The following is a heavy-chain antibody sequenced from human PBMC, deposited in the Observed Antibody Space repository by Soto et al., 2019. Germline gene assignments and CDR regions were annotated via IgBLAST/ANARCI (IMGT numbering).Heavy chain of an antibody. V-gene: IGHV3-53*04. J-gene: IGHJ3*02. D-gene: IGHD3-10*01. CDR2: IYSGGST. Sequence: PGGSVRLSCAASGFTVSSNYMSWVRQAPGKGLEWVSVIYSGGSTYYADSVKGRFTISRHNSKNTLYLQMNSLRAEDTAVYYCARGITMVRADAFDIWGQGTMVTVSS. CDR1: GFTVSSNY. CDR3: ARGITMVRADAFDI.